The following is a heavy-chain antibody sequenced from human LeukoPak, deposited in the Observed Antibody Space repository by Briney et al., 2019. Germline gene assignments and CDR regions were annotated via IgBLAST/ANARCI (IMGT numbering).Heavy chain of an antibody. CDR1: GFIFSNYW. J-gene: IGHJ4*02. CDR2: IKPDGSEK. D-gene: IGHD3-22*01. CDR3: ARHLIGDTNGYYLGTYEH. Sequence: GGSLRLSCAASGFIFSNYWMSWVRQAPGKGPEWVANIKPDGSEKYYVDSVKGRFTISRDNAKNSLFLQMNSLRAEDTALYYCARHLIGDTNGYYLGTYEHWGQGSLVTVSS. V-gene: IGHV3-7*05.